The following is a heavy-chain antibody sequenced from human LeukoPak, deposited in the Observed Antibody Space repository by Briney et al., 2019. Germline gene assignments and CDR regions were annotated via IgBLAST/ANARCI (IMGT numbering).Heavy chain of an antibody. D-gene: IGHD2-2*01. Sequence: PGGSLRLSCAASGLTFGSSAMHWVRQAPGKGLECVAFIQFDGSYKHYSDSVKGRFTISRDNSKNTLYLEMNSLRAEDTAVYYCATHCSGTACHRDYWGQGTLVIVSS. CDR3: ATHCSGTACHRDY. V-gene: IGHV3-30*02. CDR2: IQFDGSYK. CDR1: GLTFGSSA. J-gene: IGHJ4*02.